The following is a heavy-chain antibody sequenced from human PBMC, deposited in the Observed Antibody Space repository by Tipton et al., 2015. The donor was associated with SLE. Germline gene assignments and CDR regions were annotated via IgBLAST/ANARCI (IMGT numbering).Heavy chain of an antibody. CDR2: INHSGST. CDR3: ARVAGYFDN. V-gene: IGHV4-34*01. J-gene: IGHJ4*02. CDR1: GGSISSHY. D-gene: IGHD3-10*01. Sequence: TLSLTCTDSGGSISSHYWSWIRQPPGKGLEWIGEINHSGSTNYNPSLKSRVTISVDTSKNQFSLKLSSVTAADTAVYYCARVAGYFDNWGQGTLVTVSS.